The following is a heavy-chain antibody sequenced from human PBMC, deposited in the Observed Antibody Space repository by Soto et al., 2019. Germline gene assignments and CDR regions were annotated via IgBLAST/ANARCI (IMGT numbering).Heavy chain of an antibody. Sequence: ASVKVSCKASGYTFTSYDINWVRQTTGQGLEWMGWMNPNSGNTGYAQKFQGRVTMTRNTSISTAYMELSSLRSEDTAVYYCARSPPSHRMIVVVKYYFGMDVWGHGTTVTVSS. V-gene: IGHV1-8*01. D-gene: IGHD3-22*01. CDR3: ARSPPSHRMIVVVKYYFGMDV. J-gene: IGHJ6*02. CDR1: GYTFTSYD. CDR2: MNPNSGNT.